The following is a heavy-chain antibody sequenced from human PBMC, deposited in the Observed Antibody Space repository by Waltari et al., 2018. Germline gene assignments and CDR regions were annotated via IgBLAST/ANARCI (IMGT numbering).Heavy chain of an antibody. D-gene: IGHD2-21*01. J-gene: IGHJ4*02. V-gene: IGHV7-4-1*02. CDR3: ARGQESAVRLWPFDY. Sequence: QVQLVQSGSELKKPGASVNISCETSGYTFNSYLIHWVRQVPGQGLEWIGWINTIGEVHTYDPAFKGRFVFSLETSVRTTFLQITDLRAEDTATYFCARGQESAVRLWPFDYWGQGTLITVSS. CDR1: GYTFNSYL. CDR2: INTIGEVH.